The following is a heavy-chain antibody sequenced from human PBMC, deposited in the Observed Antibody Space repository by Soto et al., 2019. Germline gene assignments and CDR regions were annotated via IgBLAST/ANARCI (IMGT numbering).Heavy chain of an antibody. CDR2: IYPGDSDT. J-gene: IGHJ3*02. V-gene: IGHV5-51*01. CDR1: GGRVSSYW. D-gene: IGHD6-19*01. CDR3: ARPGSAYSRGWRASAM. Sequence: SGKGRGGRVSSYWIGRERQRTGKGLEWMGIIYPGDSDTRYSPSFQGQVTSSADKSISTAYLQWSSMKGSDTAIYYCARPGSAYSRGWRASAMWRGGTLVTVS.